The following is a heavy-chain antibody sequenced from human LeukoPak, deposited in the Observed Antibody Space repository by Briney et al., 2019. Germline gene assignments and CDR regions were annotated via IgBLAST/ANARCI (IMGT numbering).Heavy chain of an antibody. J-gene: IGHJ4*02. CDR1: GFTFNNYA. D-gene: IGHD3-9*01. Sequence: GGSLRLSCAASGFTFNNYAIHWVRQAPGKGLDWVAVISFDGSSKYYAYSLKGRFTISRDNAKNSLYLQMNSLRAEETAVYYCASGLYCDWLLQRPNDYWGQGTLVTVSS. CDR3: ASGLYCDWLLQRPNDY. V-gene: IGHV3-30*04. CDR2: ISFDGSSK.